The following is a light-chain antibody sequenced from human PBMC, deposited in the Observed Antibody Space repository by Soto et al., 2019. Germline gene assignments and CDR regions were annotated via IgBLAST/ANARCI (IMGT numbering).Light chain of an antibody. J-gene: IGLJ2*01. CDR2: DVS. Sequence: QSVLTQPASVSGSPGQAITISCTGTSSDVGGYNYVSWYQQHPGKAPKLMIYDVSNRPSGVSNRFSGSKSGNTACLTISGHQAEDEADYYCSSYTSSSTLVFGGGTKLTVL. V-gene: IGLV2-14*01. CDR3: SSYTSSSTLV. CDR1: SSDVGGYNY.